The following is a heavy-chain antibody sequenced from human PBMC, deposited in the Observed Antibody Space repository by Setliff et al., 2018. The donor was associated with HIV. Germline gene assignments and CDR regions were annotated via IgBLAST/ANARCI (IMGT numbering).Heavy chain of an antibody. V-gene: IGHV2-5*02. CDR2: IYWDDDK. D-gene: IGHD1-26*01. CDR3: ARDSGTTVGATGPGY. J-gene: IGHJ4*02. CDR1: EFSLSTSGVG. Sequence: GSGPTLVNPTQTLTLTCTFSEFSLSTSGVGVGWIRQPPGKALEWLALIYWDDDKRYSPSLKNRLTITKDTSNNQVILTMTNMDPVDTATYYCARDSGTTVGATGPGYWGQGTLVTVSS.